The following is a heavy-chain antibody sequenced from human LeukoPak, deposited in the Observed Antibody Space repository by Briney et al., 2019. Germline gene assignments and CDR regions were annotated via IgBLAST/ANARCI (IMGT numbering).Heavy chain of an antibody. CDR2: IYTSGST. Sequence: SETLSLTCTVSGGSISSYYWSWIRQPAGKGLEWIGRIYTSGSTNYNPSLKSRVTMSVDTFKNQFSPKLSSVTAADTAVYYCANGRAVAGKGYFDYWGQGTLVTVSS. J-gene: IGHJ4*02. CDR3: ANGRAVAGKGYFDY. D-gene: IGHD6-19*01. CDR1: GGSISSYY. V-gene: IGHV4-4*07.